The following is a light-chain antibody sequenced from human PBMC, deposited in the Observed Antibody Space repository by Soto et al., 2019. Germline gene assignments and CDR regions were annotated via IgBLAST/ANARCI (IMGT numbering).Light chain of an antibody. V-gene: IGLV2-8*01. CDR2: EVS. Sequence: QSALTQPPSASGSPGQSVTISCAGTSSHVGGYDYVSWYQQHPGEAPKLIIYEVSKRPSGVPDRFSGSKSGHTASLTVSGLQAEDEADYYCSSYAGSNNYVFGTGTKVTVL. J-gene: IGLJ1*01. CDR1: SSHVGGYDY. CDR3: SSYAGSNNYV.